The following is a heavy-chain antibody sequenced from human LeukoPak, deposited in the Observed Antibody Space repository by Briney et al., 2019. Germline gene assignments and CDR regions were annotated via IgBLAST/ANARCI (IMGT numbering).Heavy chain of an antibody. CDR1: GYTFTSYE. CDR3: ARSSGRSPNRDYMDV. D-gene: IGHD1-14*01. CDR2: MNPNSGNT. J-gene: IGHJ6*03. V-gene: IGHV1-8*01. Sequence: ASVKVSCKASGYTFTSYEINWVRQSTGQGLEWMGWMNPNSGNTGYAQKFQGRVTMTRDTSTSTVYMELSSLRFEDTAVYYCARSSGRSPNRDYMDVWGKGTTVTISS.